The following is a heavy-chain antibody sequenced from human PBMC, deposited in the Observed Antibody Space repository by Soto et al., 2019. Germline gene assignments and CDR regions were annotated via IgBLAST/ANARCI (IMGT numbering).Heavy chain of an antibody. D-gene: IGHD3-3*01. CDR2: IYWDDDK. Sequence: SGPTLVNPTQTLTLTCTFSGFSLSTSGVGVGWIRQPPGKALEWLALIYWDDDKRYSPSLKSRLTITKDTSKNQVVLTMTNMDPVDTATYYCAHKYYDFWSGPDAFDIWAKGQWSPSPQ. J-gene: IGHJ3*02. CDR3: AHKYYDFWSGPDAFDI. CDR1: GFSLSTSGVG. V-gene: IGHV2-5*02.